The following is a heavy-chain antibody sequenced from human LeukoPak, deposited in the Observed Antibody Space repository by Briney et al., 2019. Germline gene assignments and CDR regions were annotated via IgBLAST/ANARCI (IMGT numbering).Heavy chain of an antibody. CDR2: ISSSGSTI. J-gene: IGHJ4*02. CDR3: ARDSRFLVY. Sequence: GGSLRLSCAASGFTFSSYSMNWVRQAPGKGLEWVSYISSSGSTIYYADSVKGRFTISRDNAKNSLYLQMNSPRAEDTAVYYCARDSRFLVYWGQGTLVTVSS. D-gene: IGHD3-3*01. V-gene: IGHV3-48*04. CDR1: GFTFSSYS.